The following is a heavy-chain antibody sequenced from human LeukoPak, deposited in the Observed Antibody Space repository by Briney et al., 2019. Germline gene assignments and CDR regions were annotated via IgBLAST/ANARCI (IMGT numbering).Heavy chain of an antibody. J-gene: IGHJ4*02. CDR1: GFTFSSSS. Sequence: PGGSLRLSCAASGFTFSSSSMSWVRQAPGKGLEWVSVISGSGGSTDYADSVKGRFTISRDNSKNTLYLQINSLRAEDTAVYYCAKGSGWYVWGQGTLVPVSS. CDR3: AKGSGWYV. D-gene: IGHD6-19*01. V-gene: IGHV3-23*01. CDR2: ISGSGGST.